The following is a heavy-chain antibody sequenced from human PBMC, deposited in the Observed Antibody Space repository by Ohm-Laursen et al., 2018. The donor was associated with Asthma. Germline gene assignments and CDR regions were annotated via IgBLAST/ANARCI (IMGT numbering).Heavy chain of an antibody. CDR1: KFTFSNHW. D-gene: IGHD4-17*01. CDR2: INPDGRET. V-gene: IGHV3-7*03. Sequence: SLRLSCAASKFTFSNHWMNWVRQAPGKGLEWVANINPDGRETRHVDSVKGRFTISRDNAKDSLSLQMNSLRAEDTALYYCVKTYGDFGDYYYSAMDVWGQGTTVTVSS. CDR3: VKTYGDFGDYYYSAMDV. J-gene: IGHJ6*02.